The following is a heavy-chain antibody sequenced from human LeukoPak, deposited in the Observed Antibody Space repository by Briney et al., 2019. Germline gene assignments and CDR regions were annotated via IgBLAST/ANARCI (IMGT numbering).Heavy chain of an antibody. CDR3: ARDHFQGQQLPGYYYYGMDV. D-gene: IGHD6-13*01. CDR1: GFTFSSYS. V-gene: IGHV3-21*01. Sequence: GGSLRLSCAASGFTFSSYSMNWVRQAPGKGLEWVSSISSSSSYIYYADSVKGRFTISRDNAKNSLYLQMNSLRDEDTAVYYCARDHFQGQQLPGYYYYGMDVWGQGTTVTVSS. J-gene: IGHJ6*02. CDR2: ISSSSSYI.